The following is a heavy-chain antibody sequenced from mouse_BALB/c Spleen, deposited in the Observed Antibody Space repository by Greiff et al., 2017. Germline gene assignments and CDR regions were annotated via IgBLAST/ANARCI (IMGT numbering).Heavy chain of an antibody. CDR3: ARDPHYYGSSYLDY. D-gene: IGHD1-1*01. J-gene: IGHJ2*01. V-gene: IGHV1-69*02. CDR1: GYTFTSYW. Sequence: VQLQQPGAELVKPGAPVKLSCKASGYTFTSYWMNWVKQRPGRGLEWIGRIDPSDSETHYNQKFKDKATLTVDKSSSTAYIQLSSLTSEDSAVYYCARDPHYYGSSYLDYWGQGTTRTVSS. CDR2: IDPSDSET.